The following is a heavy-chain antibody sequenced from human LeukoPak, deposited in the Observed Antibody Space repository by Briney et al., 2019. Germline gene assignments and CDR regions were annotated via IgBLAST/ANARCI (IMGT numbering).Heavy chain of an antibody. D-gene: IGHD3-16*01. CDR1: GFTFSIYF. J-gene: IGHJ4*02. V-gene: IGHV3-21*01. CDR3: AGGGDFDY. Sequence: GGSLRLSCAASGFTFSIYFMNWVRQAPGKGLEWVSSISLNIVRILYEESVRRRLGNSRDNAKNSKDLQRSRLRAEITAVYFWAGGGDFDYWGQGILVTVSA. CDR2: ISLNIVRI.